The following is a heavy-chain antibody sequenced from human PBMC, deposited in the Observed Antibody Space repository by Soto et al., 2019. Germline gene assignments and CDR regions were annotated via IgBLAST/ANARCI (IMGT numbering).Heavy chain of an antibody. CDR2: IYYSGST. V-gene: IGHV4-59*01. CDR3: ARDRRRYDILTGYYNYYRMDV. Sequence: SETLSLTCTVSGGSLSSYYWSWIRQPPGKGLEWIGYIYYSGSTNYNPSLKSRVTISVDTSKNQFSLKLSSVTAADTAVYYCARDRRRYDILTGYYNYYRMDVWGQGTTVTVSS. J-gene: IGHJ6*01. D-gene: IGHD3-9*01. CDR1: GGSLSSYY.